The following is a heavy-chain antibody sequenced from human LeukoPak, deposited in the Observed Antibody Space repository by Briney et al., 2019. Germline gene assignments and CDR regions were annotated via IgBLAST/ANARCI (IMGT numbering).Heavy chain of an antibody. CDR1: GGSISSYY. CDR2: IYYSGST. Sequence: SETLSLTCTVSGGSISSYYWSWIRQPPGKGLEWIGYIYYSGSTNYNPSLKSRVTISVDTSKNQFSLKLSSVTAADTAVYYCARDYTILRHDSHGPYYYGMDVWGQGTTVTVSS. V-gene: IGHV4-59*01. J-gene: IGHJ6*02. CDR3: ARDYTILRHDSHGPYYYGMDV. D-gene: IGHD3-9*01.